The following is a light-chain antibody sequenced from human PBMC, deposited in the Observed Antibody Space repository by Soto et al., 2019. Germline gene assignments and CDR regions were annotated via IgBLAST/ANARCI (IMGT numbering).Light chain of an antibody. CDR2: EVS. J-gene: IGLJ1*01. V-gene: IGLV2-14*01. Sequence: QSVLTQPASVSGSPGQSITISCTGTSSDVGGYDYVSWYQLHPGKAPKLTIYEVSNRPSGVSNRFSGSKSGNTASLTISGLQAEDEADYYCSSYTSSSTFYVFGTGTKVTVL. CDR1: SSDVGGYDY. CDR3: SSYTSSSTFYV.